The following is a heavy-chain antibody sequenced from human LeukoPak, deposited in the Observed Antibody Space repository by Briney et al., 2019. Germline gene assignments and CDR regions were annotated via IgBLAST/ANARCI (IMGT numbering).Heavy chain of an antibody. CDR2: SDSDGSST. V-gene: IGHV3-74*01. CDR1: GFTFSNYW. J-gene: IGHJ4*02. CDR3: ARGRYCTNGVCSSFDY. D-gene: IGHD2-8*01. Sequence: GGSLRLSCAASGFTFSNYWMHWVRQAPGKGLVWVSRSDSDGSSTSYADSVKGRFTISRDNAKNTLYLQMNSLRAEDTAMYYCARGRYCTNGVCSSFDYWGQGTLVTVSS.